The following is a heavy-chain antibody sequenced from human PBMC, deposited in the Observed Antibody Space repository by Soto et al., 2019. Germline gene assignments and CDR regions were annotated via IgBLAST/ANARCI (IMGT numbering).Heavy chain of an antibody. D-gene: IGHD4-17*01. CDR3: AKDRYGDYGGIDY. CDR1: GFTFSSYS. CDR2: IAGSGGST. Sequence: GGSLRLSCAASGFTFSSYSMSWVRQAPGKGLEWVSAIAGSGGSTYYADSVKGRFTISRDNSKNTLFLQMNSPRAEDTAVYYCAKDRYGDYGGIDYWGQGTMVTVSS. V-gene: IGHV3-23*01. J-gene: IGHJ4*02.